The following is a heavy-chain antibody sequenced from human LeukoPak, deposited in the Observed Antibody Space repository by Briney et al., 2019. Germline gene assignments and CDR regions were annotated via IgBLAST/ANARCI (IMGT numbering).Heavy chain of an antibody. J-gene: IGHJ4*02. Sequence: GGSLRLSCAASGFTFNNYALHWVRQAPGKGLEWVAVISYDGNNKYYAGSVKGRFTISRDNSKNTLYLQMNSLRAEDTAVYYCARGPAVAGTYFDYWGQRTLVTVSS. CDR3: ARGPAVAGTYFDY. CDR2: ISYDGNNK. V-gene: IGHV3-30*04. D-gene: IGHD6-19*01. CDR1: GFTFNNYA.